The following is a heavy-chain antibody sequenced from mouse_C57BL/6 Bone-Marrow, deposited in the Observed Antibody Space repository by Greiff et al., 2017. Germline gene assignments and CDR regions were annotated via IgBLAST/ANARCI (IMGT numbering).Heavy chain of an antibody. CDR1: GYSITSGYY. CDR2: ISYDGSN. CDR3: AREGDYGSSPYAMDY. V-gene: IGHV3-6*01. D-gene: IGHD1-1*01. J-gene: IGHJ4*01. Sequence: EVKVEESGPGLVKPSQSLSLTCSVTGYSITSGYYWNWIRQFPGNKLEWMGYISYDGSNNYNPSLKNRISITRDTSKHQFFLKLNSVTTEDTATYYCAREGDYGSSPYAMDYWGQGTSVTVSS.